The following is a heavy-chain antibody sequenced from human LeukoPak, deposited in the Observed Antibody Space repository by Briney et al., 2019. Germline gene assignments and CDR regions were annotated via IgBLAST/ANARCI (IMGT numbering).Heavy chain of an antibody. CDR1: GYTFTSYY. D-gene: IGHD4-23*01. J-gene: IGHJ4*02. CDR3: ARAPGNYLYGGRYYFDY. Sequence: ASVKVSCKASGYTFTSYYMHWVRQAPGQGLEWMGIINPSGGSTSYAQKFQGRVTMTRDTSTSTVYMELSSLRSEDTAVYYCARAPGNYLYGGRYYFDYRGQGTLVTVSS. V-gene: IGHV1-46*01. CDR2: INPSGGST.